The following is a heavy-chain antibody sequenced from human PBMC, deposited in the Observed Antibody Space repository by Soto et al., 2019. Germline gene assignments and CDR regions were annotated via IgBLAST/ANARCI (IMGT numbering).Heavy chain of an antibody. CDR3: AIGPRMWLAGGGY. D-gene: IGHD6-19*01. CDR2: INHSGIT. Sequence: SKTLSVKCAVYGGSFSCYYWSGIRQPPGKGLEWLGEINHSGITDYNPSLKSRITISIDTSKKQFSLKLNSVTAADTAVYYCAIGPRMWLAGGGYWGQGTQVTVYS. V-gene: IGHV4-34*01. J-gene: IGHJ4*02. CDR1: GGSFSCYY.